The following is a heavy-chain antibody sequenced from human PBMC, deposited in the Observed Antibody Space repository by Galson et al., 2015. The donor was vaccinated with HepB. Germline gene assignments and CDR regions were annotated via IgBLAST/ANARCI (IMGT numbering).Heavy chain of an antibody. J-gene: IGHJ6*02. V-gene: IGHV6-1*01. Sequence: CAISGDSVSTHIVAWNWIRQSPSRGLAWLGRTYYRSSWYNDYAVSVQSRITINPDTSRNQFSLQLNSVTPEDTGVYYCTRVRHLARGMDVWGQGTTVTVS. D-gene: IGHD5-12*01. CDR1: GDSVSTHIVA. CDR3: TRVRHLARGMDV. CDR2: TYYRSSWYN.